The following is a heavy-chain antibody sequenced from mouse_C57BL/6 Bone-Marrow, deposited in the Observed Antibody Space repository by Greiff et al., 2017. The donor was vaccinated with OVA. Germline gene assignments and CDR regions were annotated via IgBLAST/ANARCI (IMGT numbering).Heavy chain of an antibody. CDR2: IYPGSGNT. V-gene: IGHV1-76*01. D-gene: IGHD2-5*01. CDR1: GYTFTDYY. CDR3: AKGVYSNYYYIDY. Sequence: VQLQQSGAELVRPGASVKLSCKASGYTFTDYYINWVKQRPGQGLEWIARIYPGSGNTYYNEKFKGKATMTAEKSSSTAYMQLSRLTSEDSAVYFCAKGVYSNYYYIDYWGQGTTLTVSS. J-gene: IGHJ2*01.